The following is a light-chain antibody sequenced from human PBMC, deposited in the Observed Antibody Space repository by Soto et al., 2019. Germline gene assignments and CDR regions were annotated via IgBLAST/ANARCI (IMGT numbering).Light chain of an antibody. J-gene: IGKJ2*01. CDR2: GTS. CDR3: QQGYKTPYT. Sequence: DIQMTQSPSSLSASVGDIVTITCRASQTIGNDLNWYQQKPGKAPKLLVYGTSSLQSGVPSRFSGRGSGTDFTLTINSLQPDDFAVYYCQQGYKTPYTFGRGTKVDIQ. V-gene: IGKV1-39*01. CDR1: QTIGND.